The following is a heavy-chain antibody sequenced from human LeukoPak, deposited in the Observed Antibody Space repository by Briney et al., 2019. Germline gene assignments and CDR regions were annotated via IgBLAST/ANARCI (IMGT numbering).Heavy chain of an antibody. D-gene: IGHD3-3*01. J-gene: IGHJ3*02. CDR1: GGSFSGYY. V-gene: IGHV4-34*01. Sequence: SETLSLTCAVYGGSFSGYYWSWIRQPPGKGLEWIGEINHSGSTNYNPSLKSRVTISVDTSKNQFSLKLSSVTAADTAGYYCARARITIFGVGRPKVAFDIWGQGTMVTVSS. CDR3: ARARITIFGVGRPKVAFDI. CDR2: INHSGST.